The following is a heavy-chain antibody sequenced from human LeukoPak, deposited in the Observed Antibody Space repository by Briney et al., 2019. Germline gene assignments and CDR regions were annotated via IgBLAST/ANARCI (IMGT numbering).Heavy chain of an antibody. CDR2: ISAYNGNT. Sequence: ASVKVSCKASGYTFTSYGISWVRQAPGQGLEWMGWISAYNGNTNYAQKLQGRVTMTTDTSTSTAYMELRSLRSDDTAVYYCARERDAGYSYGIPYYYYYYMDVWGKGTTVTISS. D-gene: IGHD5-18*01. CDR3: ARERDAGYSYGIPYYYYYYMDV. J-gene: IGHJ6*03. CDR1: GYTFTSYG. V-gene: IGHV1-18*01.